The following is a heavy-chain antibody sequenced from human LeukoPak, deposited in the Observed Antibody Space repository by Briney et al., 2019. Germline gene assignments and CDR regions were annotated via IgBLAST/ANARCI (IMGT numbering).Heavy chain of an antibody. Sequence: EASVKVSCKASGGTFSSYAISWVRQAPGQGLEWMGGIIPIFGTANYAQRFQGRVTITADKSTSTAYMELSSLRSEDTAVYYCARAVVDTAGLDYWGQGTLVTVSS. J-gene: IGHJ4*02. D-gene: IGHD5-18*01. CDR2: IIPIFGTA. CDR1: GGTFSSYA. CDR3: ARAVVDTAGLDY. V-gene: IGHV1-69*06.